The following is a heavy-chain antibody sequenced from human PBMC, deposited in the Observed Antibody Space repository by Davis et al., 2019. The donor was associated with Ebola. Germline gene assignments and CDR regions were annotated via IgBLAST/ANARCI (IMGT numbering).Heavy chain of an antibody. Sequence: SVKVSCKASGGTFSSYAISWVRQAPGQGLEWMGRIIPILGIANYAQKFQGRVTITADKSTSTAYMELSSLRSEDTAVYYCARVREPHYYYYGMDVWGQGTTVTVSS. V-gene: IGHV1-69*04. D-gene: IGHD1-14*01. CDR1: GGTFSSYA. CDR2: IIPILGIA. J-gene: IGHJ6*02. CDR3: ARVREPHYYYYGMDV.